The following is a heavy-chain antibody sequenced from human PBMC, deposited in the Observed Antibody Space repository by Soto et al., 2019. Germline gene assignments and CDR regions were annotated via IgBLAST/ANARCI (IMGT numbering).Heavy chain of an antibody. Sequence: PSETLPLTCAASGYSNSIGYYWFWIRQPPGKGLEWIWSIYHSGSTYYNPSLKSRVTISVDTSKNQFSLKLRSVTAADTAVYYCARLWQVGATVVWYHYGMDVWGKGT. CDR2: IYHSGST. J-gene: IGHJ6*04. CDR3: ARLWQVGATVVWYHYGMDV. V-gene: IGHV4-38-2*01. D-gene: IGHD1-26*01. CDR1: GYSNSIGYY.